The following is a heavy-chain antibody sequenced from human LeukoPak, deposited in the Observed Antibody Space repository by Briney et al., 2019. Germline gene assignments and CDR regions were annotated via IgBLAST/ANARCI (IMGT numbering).Heavy chain of an antibody. Sequence: TWGALSLSCAAPGFPFRRYNMNWVRQAPGKGQERGSSISSSSNYIYYADSVKGRFTISRDTAKNSLYLQMNTLRAEDTAVYYCASYDHDSSGYYGYWGQGTLVTVSS. J-gene: IGHJ4*02. V-gene: IGHV3-21*01. CDR1: GFPFRRYN. D-gene: IGHD3-22*01. CDR2: ISSSSNYI. CDR3: ASYDHDSSGYYGY.